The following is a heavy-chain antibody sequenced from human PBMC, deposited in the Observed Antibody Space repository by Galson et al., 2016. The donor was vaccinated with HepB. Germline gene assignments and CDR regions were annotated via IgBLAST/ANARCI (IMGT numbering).Heavy chain of an antibody. Sequence: SLRLSCAASGFTFSSYAMSWVRQAPGKGLEWVAVISYDGHNNHYADSVKGRFTISRDNSKNTMYLQMSSLRIGDTAVYYCAKEVGAYNYGPTYYYFGVDVWGQGTTVTVSS. V-gene: IGHV3-30*18. J-gene: IGHJ6*02. CDR3: AKEVGAYNYGPTYYYFGVDV. CDR1: GFTFSSYA. D-gene: IGHD3-10*01. CDR2: ISYDGHNN.